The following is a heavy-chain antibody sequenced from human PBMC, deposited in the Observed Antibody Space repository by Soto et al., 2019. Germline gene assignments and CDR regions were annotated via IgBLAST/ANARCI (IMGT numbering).Heavy chain of an antibody. CDR2: INHSGST. D-gene: IGHD3-10*01. V-gene: IGHV4-34*01. J-gene: IGHJ4*02. CDR1: GGSFSGYY. Sequence: SETLSLTCAVYGGSFSGYYWSWIRQPPGKGLEWIGEINHSGSTNYNPSLKSRVTISVDTSKNQFSLKLSSVTAADTAVYYCARAHYYGSGSYYRLDYWGQGTLVTVSS. CDR3: ARAHYYGSGSYYRLDY.